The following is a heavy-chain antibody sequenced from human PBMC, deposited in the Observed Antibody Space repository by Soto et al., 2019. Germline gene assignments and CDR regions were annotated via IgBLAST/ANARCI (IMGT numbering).Heavy chain of an antibody. V-gene: IGHV1-2*04. CDR3: ARSWGRIHSPRASDP. CDR1: GYTFTGYY. CDR2: INPNSGGT. D-gene: IGHD3-16*01. Sequence: GASVKVSCKASGYTFTGYYMHWVRQAPGQGLEWMGWINPNSGGTNYAQKFQGWVTMTRDTSISTAYMELSRLRSDDTAVYYCARSWGRIHSPRASDPWGQGPLVPVSS. J-gene: IGHJ5*02.